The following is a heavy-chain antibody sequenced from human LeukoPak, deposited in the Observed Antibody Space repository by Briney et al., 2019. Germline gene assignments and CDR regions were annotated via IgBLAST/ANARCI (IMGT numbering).Heavy chain of an antibody. CDR2: IYHGGST. CDR3: ARGRRDGYNPASRRGAFDI. CDR1: GGSITSSNW. Sequence: SETLSLTCAVSGGSITSSNWWSWVRQPPGKGLEWIGEIYHGGSTTYNPSLKSRVTISVDKSKNQFSLKLSSVTAADTAVYYCARGRRDGYNPASRRGAFDIWGQGTMVTVSS. J-gene: IGHJ3*02. D-gene: IGHD5-24*01. V-gene: IGHV4-4*02.